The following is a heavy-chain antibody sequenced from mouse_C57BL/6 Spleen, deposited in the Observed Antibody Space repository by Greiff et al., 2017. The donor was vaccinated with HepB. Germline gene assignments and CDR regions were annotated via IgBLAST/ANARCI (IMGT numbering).Heavy chain of an antibody. V-gene: IGHV1-81*01. CDR3: ARQGLGGGYAMDY. D-gene: IGHD3-2*02. CDR1: GYTFTSYG. J-gene: IGHJ4*01. Sequence: VKLVESGAELARPGASVKLSCKASGYTFTSYGISWVKQRTGQGLEWIGEIYPRSGNTYYNEKFKGKATLTADKSSSTAYMELRSLTSEDSAVYFCARQGLGGGYAMDYWGQGTSVTVSS. CDR2: IYPRSGNT.